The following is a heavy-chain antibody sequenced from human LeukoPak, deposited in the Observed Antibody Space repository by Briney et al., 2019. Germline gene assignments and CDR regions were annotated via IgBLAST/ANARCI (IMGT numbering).Heavy chain of an antibody. CDR2: IIPIFGTA. Sequence: SVKVSCKASGYTFTSYGISWVRQAPGQGLEWMGGIIPIFGTANYAQKFQGRVTITADESTSTAYMELSSLRSEDTAVYYCAREPETDDYGDYSTLYFQHWGQGTLVTVSS. D-gene: IGHD4-17*01. CDR1: GYTFTSYG. J-gene: IGHJ1*01. V-gene: IGHV1-69*13. CDR3: AREPETDDYGDYSTLYFQH.